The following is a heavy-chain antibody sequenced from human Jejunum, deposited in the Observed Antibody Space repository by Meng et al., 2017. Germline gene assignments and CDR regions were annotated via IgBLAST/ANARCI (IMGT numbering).Heavy chain of an antibody. V-gene: IGHV4-34*01. CDR2: INHSGST. CDR3: AYSNYRSDY. Sequence: VQRWGGGLLKPSETLSLPCAVYGGSFSDYHWTLIRQPPGKGLEWIGEINHSGSTHYRPYLESRLSISADSSKNQLSLRLNSVTAADTAVYSCAYSNYRSDYWGQGTLVTVSS. D-gene: IGHD4-11*01. J-gene: IGHJ4*02. CDR1: GGSFSDYH.